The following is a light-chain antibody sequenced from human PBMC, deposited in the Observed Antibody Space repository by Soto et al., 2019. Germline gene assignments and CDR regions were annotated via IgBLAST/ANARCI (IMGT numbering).Light chain of an antibody. CDR3: QQYDNLPLT. CDR1: QDISKY. Sequence: DIQMTQSPSSLSASVGDRVTINCQASQDISKYLNWYQQKPGKAPKLLIYDASNLETGVPSRFSGSGSGTDFTFTNSSLQPEDIATYYCQQYDNLPLTFGGGTKVEIK. J-gene: IGKJ4*01. V-gene: IGKV1-33*01. CDR2: DAS.